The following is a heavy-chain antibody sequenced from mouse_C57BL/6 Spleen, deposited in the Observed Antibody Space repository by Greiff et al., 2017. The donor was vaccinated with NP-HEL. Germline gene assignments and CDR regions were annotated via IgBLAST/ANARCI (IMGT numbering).Heavy chain of an antibody. CDR2: ISYDGSN. V-gene: IGHV3-6*01. CDR1: GYSITSGYY. Sequence: ESGPGLVKPSQSLSLTCSVTGYSITSGYYWNWIRQFPGNKLEWMGYISYDGSNNYNPSLKNRISITRDTSKNQFFLKLNSVTTEDTATYYCARNGYDLDYWGQGTTLTVSS. CDR3: ARNGYDLDY. D-gene: IGHD2-2*01. J-gene: IGHJ2*01.